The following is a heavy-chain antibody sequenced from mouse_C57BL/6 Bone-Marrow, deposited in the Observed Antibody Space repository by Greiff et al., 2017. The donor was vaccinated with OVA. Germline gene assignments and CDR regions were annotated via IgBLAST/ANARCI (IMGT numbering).Heavy chain of an antibody. V-gene: IGHV2-5*01. D-gene: IGHD1-1*01. CDR2: IWRGGST. CDR3: AKNYYGSSWYFDV. Sequence: VQLQQSGPGLVQPSQSLSITCTVSGFSLTSYGVHWVRQSPGKGLEWLGVIWRGGSTDYNAAFMSRLSITKDNSKSQVFFKMNSLQADDTAIYYCAKNYYGSSWYFDVWGTGTTVTVSS. CDR1: GFSLTSYG. J-gene: IGHJ1*03.